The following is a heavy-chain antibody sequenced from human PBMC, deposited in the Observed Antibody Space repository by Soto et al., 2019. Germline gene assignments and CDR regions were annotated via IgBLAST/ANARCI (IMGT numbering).Heavy chain of an antibody. J-gene: IGHJ4*02. CDR3: ARDLPLRYYFDY. V-gene: IGHV3-21*01. CDR1: GFTFSSYS. Sequence: GGSLRLSCAASGFTFSSYSMNWVRQAPGKGLEWVSSISSSSSYIYYADSVKGRFTISRDNAKNSLYLQMNSLRAEDTAVYYCARDLPLRYYFDYWGQGTLVTVSS. CDR2: ISSSSSYI.